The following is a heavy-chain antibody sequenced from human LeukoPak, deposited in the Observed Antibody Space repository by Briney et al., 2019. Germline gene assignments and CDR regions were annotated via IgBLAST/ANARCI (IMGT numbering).Heavy chain of an antibody. CDR2: INPNSGGT. Sequence: EASVKVSCKASGYTFTGYYMHWVRQAPGQGLEWMGWINPNSGGTNYAQKFQGRVTMTRDTSISTAYMELSRLRSDDTAVYYCARETLYCSSTSCHLYYYYYMDVWGKGTTVTVSS. V-gene: IGHV1-2*02. CDR3: ARETLYCSSTSCHLYYYYYMDV. CDR1: GYTFTGYY. D-gene: IGHD2-2*01. J-gene: IGHJ6*03.